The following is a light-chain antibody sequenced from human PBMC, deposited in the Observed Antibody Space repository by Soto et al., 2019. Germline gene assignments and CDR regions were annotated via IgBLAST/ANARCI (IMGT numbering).Light chain of an antibody. Sequence: IQLTQSPSSLSASVGDGVTITCRASQDISTLLAWYQQKAGKAPKLLISAASTLQSGVPSRFSGSGSGTEFTLTINSLQPEDFATYYCQQLNSYPITFGQGTRREIK. J-gene: IGKJ5*01. CDR1: QDISTL. CDR2: AAS. CDR3: QQLNSYPIT. V-gene: IGKV1-9*01.